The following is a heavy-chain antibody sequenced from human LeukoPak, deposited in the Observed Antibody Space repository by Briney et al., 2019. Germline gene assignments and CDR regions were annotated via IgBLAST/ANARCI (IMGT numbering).Heavy chain of an antibody. J-gene: IGHJ4*02. D-gene: IGHD1-26*01. CDR1: GFSFTGYS. CDR3: ARWGLGPSFDY. CDR2: ISAGSDYI. Sequence: GGSLRLSCAASGFSFTGYSMTWVRQAPGKGLEWISYISAGSDYIFYADSVKGRFTISRDNAKKSVSLQMNSLRADDTAVYYCARWGLGPSFDYWGQGNLVTAAS. V-gene: IGHV3-21*05.